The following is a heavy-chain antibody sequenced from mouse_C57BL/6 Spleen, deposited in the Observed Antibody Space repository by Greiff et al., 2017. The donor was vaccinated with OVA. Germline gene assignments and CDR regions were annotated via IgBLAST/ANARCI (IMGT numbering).Heavy chain of an antibody. CDR1: GFTFSDYG. CDR3: ARGYYDYDDYYAMDY. D-gene: IGHD2-4*01. J-gene: IGHJ4*01. Sequence: EVKLMESGGGLVKPGGSLKLSCAASGFTFSDYGMHWVRQAPEKGLEWVAYISSGSSTIYYADTVKGRFTISRDNAKNTLFLQMTSLRSEDKAMYYCARGYYDYDDYYAMDYWGQGTSVTVSS. CDR2: ISSGSSTI. V-gene: IGHV5-17*01.